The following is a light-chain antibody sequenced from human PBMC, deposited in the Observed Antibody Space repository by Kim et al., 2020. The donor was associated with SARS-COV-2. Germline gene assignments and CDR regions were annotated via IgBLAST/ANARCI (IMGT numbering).Light chain of an antibody. Sequence: GQRVTVSCSGSSSNSVSNTVNWYQQFPGTAPQLLIDTDDRRPSGVSDRVSCSKSGTSASLAISALRSEDEADYYCATWDDSLDVWMFGGGTQLTVL. V-gene: IGLV1-44*01. CDR1: SSNSVSNT. J-gene: IGLJ3*02. CDR3: ATWDDSLDVWM. CDR2: TDD.